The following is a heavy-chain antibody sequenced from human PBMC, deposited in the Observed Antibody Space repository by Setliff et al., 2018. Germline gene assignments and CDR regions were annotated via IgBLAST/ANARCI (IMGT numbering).Heavy chain of an antibody. CDR2: MNPNSGNT. D-gene: IGHD2-15*01. V-gene: IGHV1-8*01. CDR1: GYTFSSYD. Sequence: ASVKVSCKASGYTFSSYDINWVRQASGQGLEWMGWMNPNSGNTGYAQKFQGRVTMTRNTSINTVYMELSSLRSQDTAVYYCARGRGGNPNWYFDLWGRGALVTVSS. CDR3: ARGRGGNPNWYFDL. J-gene: IGHJ2*01.